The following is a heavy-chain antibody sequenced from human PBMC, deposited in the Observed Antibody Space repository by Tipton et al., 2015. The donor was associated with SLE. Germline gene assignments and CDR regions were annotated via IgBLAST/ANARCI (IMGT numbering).Heavy chain of an antibody. CDR1: VGSFSGYY. J-gene: IGHJ6*03. D-gene: IGHD3/OR15-3a*01. CDR2: INHSGGT. V-gene: IGHV4-34*01. Sequence: TLSLTCAVYVGSFSGYYWSWIRQPPGRGLEWIGEINHSGGTNYNPSLKSRVTISVDTPKNQFSLKLSSATAADTAVYYCARAPGLDRDYYYYYYMDVWGKGTTVTVSS. CDR3: ARAPGLDRDYYYYYYMDV.